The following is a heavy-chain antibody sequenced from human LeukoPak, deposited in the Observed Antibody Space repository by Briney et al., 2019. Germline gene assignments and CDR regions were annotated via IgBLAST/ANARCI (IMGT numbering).Heavy chain of an antibody. D-gene: IGHD6-13*01. J-gene: IGHJ4*02. CDR3: ARRIAVAGTRVVVNFDY. CDR1: GYSFTSYW. V-gene: IGHV5-51*01. CDR2: IYPGDSDT. Sequence: GESLKISWKGSGYSFTSYWIVWVRQMPGKGLEWMGIIYPGDSDTRYSPSFQGQVTISADKSISTAYLQWSSLKASDTAMYYCARRIAVAGTRVVVNFDYWGQGTLVTVSS.